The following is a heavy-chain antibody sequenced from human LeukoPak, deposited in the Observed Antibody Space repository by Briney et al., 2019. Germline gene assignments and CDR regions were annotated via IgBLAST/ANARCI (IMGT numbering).Heavy chain of an antibody. Sequence: PGGPLRLSCAASGFTFSNYAMHWVRQAPGKGLEWVAVISHDESNKYYVDSVKGRFTVSRDNSRSTLYLQMSSLRPEDTAVYFCARVSGWLPGDYWGQGTLVTVSS. D-gene: IGHD6-19*01. CDR2: ISHDESNK. CDR3: ARVSGWLPGDY. J-gene: IGHJ4*02. V-gene: IGHV3-30-3*01. CDR1: GFTFSNYA.